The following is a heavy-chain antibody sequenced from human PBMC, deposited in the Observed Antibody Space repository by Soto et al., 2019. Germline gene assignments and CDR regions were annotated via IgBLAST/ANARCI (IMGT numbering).Heavy chain of an antibody. Sequence: QVQLVQSGAEVKKPGSSVKVSCKASGGTFSSYAISWVRQAPGQGLEWMGGIIPIFGTANYAQKFQGRVTITAEESPSTAYMELSSLRSEDTAVYYCARRSGYYYSSGYSEYFQHWGQGTLVTVSS. CDR1: GGTFSSYA. D-gene: IGHD3-22*01. V-gene: IGHV1-69*01. CDR2: IIPIFGTA. J-gene: IGHJ1*01. CDR3: ARRSGYYYSSGYSEYFQH.